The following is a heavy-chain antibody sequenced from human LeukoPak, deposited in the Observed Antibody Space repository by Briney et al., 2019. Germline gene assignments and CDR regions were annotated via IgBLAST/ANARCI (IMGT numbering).Heavy chain of an antibody. Sequence: SETLSLTCAVYGGSFSGYYWSWIRQPPGKGLEWIGEINHSGSTNYNPSLKSRVTISVDTSKNQFSLKLSSVTAADTAVYYCARGIAAARTLGYWGQGTLVTVSS. CDR2: INHSGST. V-gene: IGHV4-34*01. CDR3: ARGIAAARTLGY. D-gene: IGHD6-13*01. J-gene: IGHJ4*02. CDR1: GGSFSGYY.